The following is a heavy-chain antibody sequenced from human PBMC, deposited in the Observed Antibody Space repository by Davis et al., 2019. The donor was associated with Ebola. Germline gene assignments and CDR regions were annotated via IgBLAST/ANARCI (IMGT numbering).Heavy chain of an antibody. V-gene: IGHV1-69*05. Sequence: AASVKVSCKASGGTFSSYTISWVRQAPGQGLEWMGGLIPIFGTPNYAQKFQGRITIITDESTSTVYVELSSLKSEDTAVYYSAGHGRRLVGYFDSWSKGTPVTVSS. CDR1: GGTFSSYT. CDR2: LIPIFGTP. D-gene: IGHD2-2*01. CDR3: AGHGRRLVGYFDS. J-gene: IGHJ4*02.